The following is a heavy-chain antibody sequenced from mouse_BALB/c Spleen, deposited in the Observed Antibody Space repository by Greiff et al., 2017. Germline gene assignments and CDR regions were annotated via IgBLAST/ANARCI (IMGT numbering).Heavy chain of an antibody. CDR2: INSNGGST. V-gene: IGHV5-6-3*01. CDR1: GFTFSSYG. Sequence: EVKLVESGGGLVQPGGSLKLSCAASGFTFSSYGMSWVRQTPDKRLELVATINSNGGSTYYPDSVKGRFTISRDNAKNTLYLQMSSLKSEDTAMYYCARAQYGNYGGFAYWGQGTLVTVSA. D-gene: IGHD2-10*02. CDR3: ARAQYGNYGGFAY. J-gene: IGHJ3*01.